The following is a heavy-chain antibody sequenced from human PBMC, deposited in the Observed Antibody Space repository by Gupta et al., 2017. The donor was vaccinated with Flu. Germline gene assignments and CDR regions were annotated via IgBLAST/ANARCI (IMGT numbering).Heavy chain of an antibody. CDR2: INTHTGHP. J-gene: IGHJ6*03. Sequence: QVQLVQSGSELKKPGASVKVSCKASGYTFTSYAMNWVRQAPGQGLEWMGWINTHTGHPTYAQVFTGRFVFSLYTSVSTSYLQISSLKAEDTAVYYCARAFTIFGVVMGPYYYYYYIDVWGKGTTVTVSS. D-gene: IGHD3-3*01. CDR1: GYTFTSYA. CDR3: ARAFTIFGVVMGPYYYYYYIDV. V-gene: IGHV7-4-1*02.